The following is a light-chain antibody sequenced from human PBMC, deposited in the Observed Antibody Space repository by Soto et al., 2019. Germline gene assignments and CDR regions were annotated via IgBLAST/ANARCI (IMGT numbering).Light chain of an antibody. CDR1: SSDVGGYNY. Sequence: QSALTQPASVSGSPGQSITISCTGTSSDVGGYNYVSWYQQQPGKAPKLMIYDVSNRPSGVSNRFSGSKSGNTASLTISGLQAEDEADYYCSSYTSSSTLHVSGTVTKLTVL. CDR3: SSYTSSSTLHV. CDR2: DVS. V-gene: IGLV2-14*01. J-gene: IGLJ1*01.